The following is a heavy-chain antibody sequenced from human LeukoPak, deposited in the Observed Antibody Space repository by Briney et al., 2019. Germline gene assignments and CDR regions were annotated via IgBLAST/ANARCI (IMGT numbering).Heavy chain of an antibody. CDR3: AKGIAAAGIPGSTPLFDY. V-gene: IGHV3-9*01. J-gene: IGHJ4*02. Sequence: PGGSLRLSCAASGFTFDDYAMHWVRQVPGKGLEWVSGISWNSGSIGYADSVKGRFTISRDNAKNSLYLQMNSLRAEDTALYYCAKGIAAAGIPGSTPLFDYWGQGTLVTVSS. D-gene: IGHD6-13*01. CDR1: GFTFDDYA. CDR2: ISWNSGSI.